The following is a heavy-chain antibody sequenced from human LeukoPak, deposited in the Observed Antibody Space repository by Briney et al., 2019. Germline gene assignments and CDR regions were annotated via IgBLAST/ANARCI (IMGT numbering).Heavy chain of an antibody. D-gene: IGHD3-3*01. V-gene: IGHV4-59*12. CDR1: GGSISSYY. J-gene: IGHJ4*02. CDR2: IYYSGST. Sequence: SETLSLTCTVSGGSISSYYWSWIRQPPGKGLEWIGYIYYSGSTNYNPSLKSRVTISVDTSKNQFSLKLSSVTAADTAVYYCARGDYGITIFGVVIANFDYWGQGTLVTVSS. CDR3: ARGDYGITIFGVVIANFDY.